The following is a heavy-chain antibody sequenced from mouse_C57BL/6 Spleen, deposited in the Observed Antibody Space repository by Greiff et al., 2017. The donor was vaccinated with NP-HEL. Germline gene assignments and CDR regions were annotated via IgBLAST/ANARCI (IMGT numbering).Heavy chain of an antibody. CDR2: IWSDGST. V-gene: IGHV2-6-1*01. D-gene: IGHD2-12*01. CDR3: ARHDSDCVAMDY. Sequence: QVQLKESGPGLVAPSQSLSITCTVSGFSLTSYGVHWVRQPPGKGLEWLVVIWSDGSTTYNSALKSRLSISKDNSKCQVFLKMNSLQTDDTAMYYCARHDSDCVAMDYWGQGTSVTVSS. CDR1: GFSLTSYG. J-gene: IGHJ4*01.